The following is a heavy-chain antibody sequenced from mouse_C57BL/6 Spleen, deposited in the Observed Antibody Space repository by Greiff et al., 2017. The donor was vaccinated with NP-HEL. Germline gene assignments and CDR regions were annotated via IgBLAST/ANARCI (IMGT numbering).Heavy chain of an antibody. J-gene: IGHJ2*01. CDR2: IYPGSGST. V-gene: IGHV1-55*01. CDR3: ARKRGGWGFDY. CDR1: GYTFTSYW. Sequence: QVHVKQPGAELVKPGASVKMSCKASGYTFTSYWITWVKQRPGQGLEWIGDIYPGSGSTNYNEKFKSKATLTVDTSSSTAYMQLSSLTSEDAAVYYCARKRGGWGFDYWGQGTTLTVSS. D-gene: IGHD3-3*01.